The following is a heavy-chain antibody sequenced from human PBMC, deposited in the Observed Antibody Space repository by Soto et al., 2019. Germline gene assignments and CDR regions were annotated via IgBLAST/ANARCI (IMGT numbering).Heavy chain of an antibody. CDR1: GGTFSSYA. CDR3: AGDVGVVAANSPVSLGY. J-gene: IGHJ4*02. V-gene: IGHV1-69*01. CDR2: IIPIFGTA. D-gene: IGHD2-15*01. Sequence: QVQLVQSGAEVKKPGSSVKVSCKASGGTFSSYAISWVRQAPGQGLEWMGGIIPIFGTANYAQKFQGRVTITADDSTSTAYMELSSLRSEDTAVYYCAGDVGVVAANSPVSLGYWGQGTLVTVSS.